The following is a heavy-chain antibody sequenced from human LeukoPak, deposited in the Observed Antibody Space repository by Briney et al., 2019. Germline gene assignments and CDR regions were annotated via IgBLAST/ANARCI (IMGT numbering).Heavy chain of an antibody. CDR3: ARHGDYLDGSGTYYAPFDN. Sequence: SETLSLTCTVSGGSISSHSYYWGWIRQPPGKGLEWIGSMFYSGSTNYNPSLKPRFTISVDTSKNQFSLRLSSVTAADTAMYYCARHGDYLDGSGTYYAPFDNWGQGTLVTASS. J-gene: IGHJ4*02. D-gene: IGHD3-10*01. CDR1: GGSISSHSYY. V-gene: IGHV4-39*01. CDR2: MFYSGST.